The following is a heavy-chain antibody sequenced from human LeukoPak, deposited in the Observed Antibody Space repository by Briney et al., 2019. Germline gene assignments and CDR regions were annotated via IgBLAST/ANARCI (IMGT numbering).Heavy chain of an antibody. CDR3: ARVVRGVVTSNWFDP. J-gene: IGHJ5*02. CDR2: VASSGTS. Sequence: PSETLSLTCTVSGDSLNTYYWTWLRQTPGKELEWIGFVASSGTSSYNPSLKSRVSISIDTSKNQFSLALTSVTPADTAVYYCARVVRGVVTSNWFDPWGQGTLVSVSS. CDR1: GDSLNTYY. V-gene: IGHV4-59*01. D-gene: IGHD2-21*02.